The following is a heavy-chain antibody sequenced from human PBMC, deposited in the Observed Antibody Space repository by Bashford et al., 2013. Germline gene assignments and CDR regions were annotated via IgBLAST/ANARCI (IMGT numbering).Heavy chain of an antibody. D-gene: IGHD3-10*01. CDR1: GYTFSSYY. Sequence: VASVKVSCKASGYTFSSYYMHWVRQAPGQGLEWMGEINPSDSYTTYAQKFQGRVTMTRDTSTNTVYMELSGLLSEDTAVYYCARGLGSGSYYGYWGQGTLVTVSS. CDR3: ARGLGSGSYYGY. J-gene: IGHJ4*02. V-gene: IGHV1-46*01. CDR2: INPSDSYT.